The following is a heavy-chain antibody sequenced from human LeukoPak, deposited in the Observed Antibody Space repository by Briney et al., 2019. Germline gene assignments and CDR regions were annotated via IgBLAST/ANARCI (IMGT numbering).Heavy chain of an antibody. CDR3: AREPNNRYCTNGVCYTSAFDI. J-gene: IGHJ3*02. D-gene: IGHD2-8*01. Sequence: PSETLSLTCTVSGYSISSGYYWGWIRQPPGKGLEWIGTIYPSGSTYYNLSLKSRVTISVDTSKNQFSLKLSSVTAADTAVYYCAREPNNRYCTNGVCYTSAFDIWGQGTMVTVSS. V-gene: IGHV4-38-2*02. CDR1: GYSISSGYY. CDR2: IYPSGST.